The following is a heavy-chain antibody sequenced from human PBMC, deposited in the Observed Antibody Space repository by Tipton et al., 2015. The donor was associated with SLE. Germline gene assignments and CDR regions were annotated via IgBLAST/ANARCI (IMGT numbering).Heavy chain of an antibody. CDR3: AREGNYYDTSGSDAFDI. Sequence: TLSLSCTVSGGSINNYYWTWIRQPPGKGLEWIGYISYSGNTNYNPSLKGRVTISIDTSKNQFSLKLTSVTAADTAVYYCAREGNYYDTSGSDAFDIWGQGTMVIVSS. J-gene: IGHJ3*02. CDR1: GGSINNYY. D-gene: IGHD3-22*01. V-gene: IGHV4-59*01. CDR2: ISYSGNT.